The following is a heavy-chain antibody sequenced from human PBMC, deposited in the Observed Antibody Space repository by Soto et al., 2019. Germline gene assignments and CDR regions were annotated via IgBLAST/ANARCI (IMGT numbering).Heavy chain of an antibody. CDR2: MNPNRGNT. V-gene: IGHV1-8*01. J-gene: IGHJ4*02. Sequence: QVQLVQSGAEVKKPGASVKVYCKASGYTFTSYDINWVRQATGQGLEWMGWMNPNRGNTGYAQKFQGRVTMTRNTSISTAYMELSSLRSEDTAVYYCSRGLPYNWNAIDYWGQGTLVTVSS. CDR3: SRGLPYNWNAIDY. CDR1: GYTFTSYD. D-gene: IGHD1-20*01.